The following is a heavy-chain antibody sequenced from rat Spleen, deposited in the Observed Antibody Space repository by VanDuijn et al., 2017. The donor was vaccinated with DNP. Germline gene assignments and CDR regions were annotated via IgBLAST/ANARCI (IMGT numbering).Heavy chain of an antibody. CDR1: GFSLTNYN. V-gene: IGHV2-52*01. CDR3: TRESWGHVMDG. Sequence: QVQLKESGPGLVQPSQTLSLTCTVSGFSLTNYNVHWVRQPTGKGLEWMGIIWGHGNTDYNSALRSRLSINRDTSKSQVFRKLSSLKTDDTAIYYCTRESWGHVMDGWGQGASVTVSS. J-gene: IGHJ4*01. D-gene: IGHD5-1*01. CDR2: IWGHGNT.